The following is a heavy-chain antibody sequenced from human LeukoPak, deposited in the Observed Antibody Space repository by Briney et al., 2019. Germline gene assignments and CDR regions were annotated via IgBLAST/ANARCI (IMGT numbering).Heavy chain of an antibody. Sequence: TPGGSLRLSCAGSGFTFSTYTMNWVRKAPGKGLKWVSSISSSSSYIYYRDSVKGRFTVSRYNARNSLSLQMNSLRAEDTAVYYCTTGSGQNYYYYYMDVWGKGTTVTISS. CDR2: ISSSSSYI. D-gene: IGHD6-19*01. CDR3: TTGSGQNYYYYYMDV. J-gene: IGHJ6*03. V-gene: IGHV3-21*01. CDR1: GFTFSTYT.